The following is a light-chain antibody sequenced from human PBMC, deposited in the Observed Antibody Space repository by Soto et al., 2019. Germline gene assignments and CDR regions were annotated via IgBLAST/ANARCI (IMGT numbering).Light chain of an antibody. CDR3: QQYGSSLT. CDR1: QSVSNY. Sequence: EIVLTQSPGTLSLSPGERATLSCRASQSVSNYVGWYQQKPGQAPRLLMYAASSRATGIPDRFSGSGSETDFTLTISRLEPEDFAVYYCQQYGSSLTFGGGTKVEIK. J-gene: IGKJ4*01. CDR2: AAS. V-gene: IGKV3-20*01.